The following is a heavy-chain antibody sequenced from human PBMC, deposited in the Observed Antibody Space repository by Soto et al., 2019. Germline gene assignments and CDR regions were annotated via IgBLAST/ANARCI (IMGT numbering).Heavy chain of an antibody. V-gene: IGHV5-51*01. CDR1: GYSFTSYW. D-gene: IGHD3-22*01. Sequence: GESLKISCKGSGYSFTSYWIGWVRQMPGKGLEWMGIIYPGDSDTRYSPSFQGQVTISADKSISTAYLQLSSLKASDTAMYYCAIYLFSSGGPYYYDSSGYYYYFDYWGQGTLVTV. CDR2: IYPGDSDT. CDR3: AIYLFSSGGPYYYDSSGYYYYFDY. J-gene: IGHJ4*02.